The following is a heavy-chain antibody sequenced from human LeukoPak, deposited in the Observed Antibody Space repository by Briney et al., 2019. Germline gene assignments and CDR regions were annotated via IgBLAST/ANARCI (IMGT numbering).Heavy chain of an antibody. D-gene: IGHD5-12*01. CDR3: ARDRHSGYVPFDY. V-gene: IGHV4-39*07. CDR2: IYYSGST. CDR1: GGSISSSSYY. Sequence: PSETLSLTCTVSGGSISSSSYYWGWIRQPPGKGLEWIGSIYYSGSTYYNPSLKSRVTISVDTSKNQFSLKLSSVTAADTAVYYCARDRHSGYVPFDYWGQGTLVTVSS. J-gene: IGHJ4*02.